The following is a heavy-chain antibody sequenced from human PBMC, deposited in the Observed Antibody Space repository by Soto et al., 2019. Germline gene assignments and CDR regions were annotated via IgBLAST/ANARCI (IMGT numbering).Heavy chain of an antibody. CDR2: ISWNSGSI. D-gene: IGHD3-3*01. CDR3: AKSFMEQPASDWYFDL. Sequence: PGGSVRLSXAASGFTFDDYAMHWVRQAPGKGLEWVSGISWNSGSIGYADSVKGRFTISRDNAKNSLYLQMNSLRAEDTALYYCAKSFMEQPASDWYFDLWGRGTLVTVSS. V-gene: IGHV3-9*01. J-gene: IGHJ2*01. CDR1: GFTFDDYA.